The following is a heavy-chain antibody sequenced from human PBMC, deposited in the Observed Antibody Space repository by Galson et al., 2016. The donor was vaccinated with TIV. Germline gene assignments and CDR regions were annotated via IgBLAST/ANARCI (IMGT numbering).Heavy chain of an antibody. V-gene: IGHV1-69*13. Sequence: SVKVSCKASGGTFSSLALNWARQAPGQGLEWIGEIIPGFGTVRYAQKFQARVTITADESATTSVMELSSLTSDDTAVYYCARTSYTPMGYWGQGTLVTVSS. CDR1: GGTFSSLA. CDR2: IIPGFGTV. J-gene: IGHJ4*01. D-gene: IGHD5-18*01. CDR3: ARTSYTPMGY.